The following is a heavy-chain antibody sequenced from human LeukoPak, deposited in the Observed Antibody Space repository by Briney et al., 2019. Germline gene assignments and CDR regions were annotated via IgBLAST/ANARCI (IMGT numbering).Heavy chain of an antibody. CDR2: ISWNSGSI. J-gene: IGHJ3*02. CDR3: AKDVYRSGEYAFDI. D-gene: IGHD3-16*01. Sequence: GGSLRLSCTASGFTFDDYAMHWVRQAPGQGLEWVSGISWNSGSIGYADSVKGRFTISRDNAKNSLYLQMNSLRAEDTALYYCAKDVYRSGEYAFDIWGQGTMVTVSS. CDR1: GFTFDDYA. V-gene: IGHV3-9*01.